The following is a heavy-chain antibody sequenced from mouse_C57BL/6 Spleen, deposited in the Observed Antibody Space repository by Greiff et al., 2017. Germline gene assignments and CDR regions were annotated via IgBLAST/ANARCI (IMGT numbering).Heavy chain of an antibody. CDR1: GYTFTDYY. Sequence: QVQLQQSGAELVRPGASVKLSCKASGYTFTDYYINWVKQRPGQGLEWIARIYPGSGITYYNEKFKGKATLTAEKSSSTAYMQLSSLTSEDAAVYFCAGGATKYFDYWGQGTTLTVSS. D-gene: IGHD1-1*01. CDR2: IYPGSGIT. V-gene: IGHV1-76*01. CDR3: AGGATKYFDY. J-gene: IGHJ2*01.